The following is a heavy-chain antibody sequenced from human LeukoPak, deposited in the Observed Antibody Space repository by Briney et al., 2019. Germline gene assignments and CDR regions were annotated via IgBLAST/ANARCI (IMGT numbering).Heavy chain of an antibody. J-gene: IGHJ4*02. D-gene: IGHD1-1*01. CDR3: ARVGTTGTTGDY. V-gene: IGHV4-59*01. CDR1: GGSISSYY. CDR2: IYYSGNT. Sequence: PSETLSLTCTVSGGSISSYYWSWVRQSPGKGLEWIGYIYYSGNTNYNPSLKSRVTISVDTSKNQFSLKLSSVTAADTAVYYWARVGTTGTTGDYWGQGTLVTVSS.